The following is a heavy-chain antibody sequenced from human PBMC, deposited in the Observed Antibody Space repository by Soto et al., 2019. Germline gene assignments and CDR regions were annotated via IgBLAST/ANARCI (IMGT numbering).Heavy chain of an antibody. Sequence: SETLSLTCAVPGGSISSGGYSWSWIRQPPGKGLEWIGYIYHSGSTYYNPSLKSRVTISVDRSKNQFSLKLSSVTAADTAVYYCARVYLYYFDYWGQGTLVTVSS. CDR1: GGSISSGGYS. CDR3: ARVYLYYFDY. V-gene: IGHV4-30-2*01. CDR2: IYHSGST. J-gene: IGHJ4*02.